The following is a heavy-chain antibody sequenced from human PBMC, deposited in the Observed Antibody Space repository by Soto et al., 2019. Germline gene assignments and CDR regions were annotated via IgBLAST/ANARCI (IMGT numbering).Heavy chain of an antibody. V-gene: IGHV1-3*01. CDR1: GYTFTSYA. D-gene: IGHD3-3*01. Sequence: QVQLVQSGAEVKKPGASVKVSCKTSGYTFTSYAMHWVRQAPGQRLEWMGWINAGNGNTKYSQKFQGRVTITRDTSASTAYMELSSLRSGDTAVYYCARTSGYYFYDYWGQGTLVTVSS. CDR2: INAGNGNT. J-gene: IGHJ4*02. CDR3: ARTSGYYFYDY.